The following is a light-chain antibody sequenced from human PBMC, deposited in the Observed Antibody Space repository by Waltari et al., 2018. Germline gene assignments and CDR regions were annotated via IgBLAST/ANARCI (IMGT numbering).Light chain of an antibody. J-gene: IGLJ2*01. V-gene: IGLV1-44*01. CDR3: AAWDDSLKARF. Sequence: QSVLTQPPSASGTPGQRVAITCSGGISNTGLNSVNWYQHLPGMAPKFLGDRNAQRPSGVPDRFSGSKSGTSASLAISGLQSEDEADYYCAAWDDSLKARFFGGGTKVTVL. CDR1: ISNTGLNS. CDR2: RNA.